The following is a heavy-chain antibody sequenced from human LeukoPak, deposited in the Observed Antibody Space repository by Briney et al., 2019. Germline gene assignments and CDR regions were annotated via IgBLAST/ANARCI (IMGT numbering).Heavy chain of an antibody. CDR2: IHYDSTTE. CDR3: AKDRGRASTMIVAPTGYFDY. D-gene: IGHD3-22*01. J-gene: IGHJ4*02. CDR1: GFAFSSYG. V-gene: IGHV3-30*02. Sequence: PGGSLRLSCAASGFAFSSYGMHWVRQAPGKGLEWVAYIHYDSTTEDYAYSGKGRFTSSRDNSKNTLYLQMNSLRAEDTAVYYCAKDRGRASTMIVAPTGYFDYWGQGTLVTVSS.